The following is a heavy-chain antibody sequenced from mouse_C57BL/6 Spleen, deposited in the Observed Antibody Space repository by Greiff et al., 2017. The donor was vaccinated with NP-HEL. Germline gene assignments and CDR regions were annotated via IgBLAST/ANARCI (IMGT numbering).Heavy chain of an antibody. CDR2: IDPSDSYT. V-gene: IGHV1-59*01. CDR1: GYTFTSYW. Sequence: QVQLQQPGAELVRPGTSVKLSCKASGYTFTSYWMHWVKQRPGQGLEWIGVIDPSDSYTNYNQKFKGKATLTVDTSSSTAYMQLSSLTSEDSAVYYCARGLGPYAMDYWGQGTSVTVSS. J-gene: IGHJ4*01. D-gene: IGHD4-1*01. CDR3: ARGLGPYAMDY.